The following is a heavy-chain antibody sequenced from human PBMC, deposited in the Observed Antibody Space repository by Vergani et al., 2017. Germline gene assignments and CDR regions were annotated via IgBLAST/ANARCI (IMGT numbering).Heavy chain of an antibody. CDR2: IIPIFSAT. J-gene: IGHJ4*02. V-gene: IGHV1-69*13. Sequence: QVHLVQSGSEVKKPGSSVKVSCNASRGTFSSYAISWVRQAPGQGLEWFGRIIPIFSATKYAQKFQGRVTITADETTSTAYMELSSLTSQDTTVYYCSRCRVYYVSGRRDDSWGQGTLDTVSS. D-gene: IGHD3-10*01. CDR1: RGTFSSYA. CDR3: SRCRVYYVSGRRDDS.